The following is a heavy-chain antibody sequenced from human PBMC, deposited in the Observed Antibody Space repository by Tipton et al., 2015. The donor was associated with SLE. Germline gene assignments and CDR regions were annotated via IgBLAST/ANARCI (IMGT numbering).Heavy chain of an antibody. Sequence: TLSLTCAVYGGSFSGYYWSWIRQPPGKGLEWIGSIYYSGSTYYSPSLRSRVTISVDTSKNQFSLKLTSVTAADTAVYYCARHQEDYFDYWGQGTLVTVSS. CDR2: IYYSGST. CDR3: ARHQEDYFDY. V-gene: IGHV4-34*01. CDR1: GGSFSGYY. J-gene: IGHJ4*02.